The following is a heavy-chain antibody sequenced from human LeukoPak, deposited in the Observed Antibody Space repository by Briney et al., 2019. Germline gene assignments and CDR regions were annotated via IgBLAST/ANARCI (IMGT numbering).Heavy chain of an antibody. D-gene: IGHD3-3*01. CDR2: ISSSSSTI. Sequence: GGSLRLSCAASGFTFSSYSMNWVRQAPGKGLEWVSYISSSSSTIYYADSVKGRFTISRDNAKNSLYLQMNSLRAEDTAVYYCARPYDFWSGYSGFYWGQGTLVSVSS. J-gene: IGHJ4*02. V-gene: IGHV3-48*01. CDR1: GFTFSSYS. CDR3: ARPYDFWSGYSGFY.